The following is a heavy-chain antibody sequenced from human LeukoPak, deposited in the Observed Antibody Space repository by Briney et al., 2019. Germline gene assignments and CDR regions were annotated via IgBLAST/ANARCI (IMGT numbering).Heavy chain of an antibody. J-gene: IGHJ5*02. Sequence: SETLSLTCAVYGGSFSGYYWSWIRQPPGKGLEWIGEINHSGSTNYNPSLKSRVTISVDASKNQFSLKLSSVTAADTAVYYCARGGYCSSTSCYRYWFDPWGQGTLVTVSS. CDR2: INHSGST. CDR1: GGSFSGYY. V-gene: IGHV4-34*01. D-gene: IGHD2-2*01. CDR3: ARGGYCSSTSCYRYWFDP.